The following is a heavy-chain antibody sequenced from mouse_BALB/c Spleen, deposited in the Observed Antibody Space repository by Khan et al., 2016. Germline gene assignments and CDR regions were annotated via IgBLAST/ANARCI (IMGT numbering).Heavy chain of an antibody. CDR2: IDPANGNT. J-gene: IGHJ4*01. CDR3: AESNYGNYEEGYTMDY. V-gene: IGHV14-3*02. D-gene: IGHD2-1*01. CDR1: GFNIKDTY. Sequence: VQLKESGAELVKPGASVKLSCTASGFNIKDTYMHWVKQRPEQGLEWLGRIDPANGNTKYDPKFQGKATITADTSSNTAYLQLSSLTSEDTAVYYCAESNYGNYEEGYTMDYWGQGTSVTVSS.